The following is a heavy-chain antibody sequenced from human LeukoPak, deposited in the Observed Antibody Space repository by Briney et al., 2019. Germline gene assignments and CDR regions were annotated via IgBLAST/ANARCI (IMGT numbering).Heavy chain of an antibody. CDR2: ISSSSSYI. J-gene: IGHJ4*02. V-gene: IGHV3-21*01. Sequence: GGSLRLSCAASGFTFSSYSMNWVRQAPGKGLEWVSSISSSSSYIYYADSVKGRFTISRDNAKNSLYLQMNSLRAEDTAVYYCARDRWQQPDPPQLDYWGQGTLVTVSS. D-gene: IGHD6-13*01. CDR3: ARDRWQQPDPPQLDY. CDR1: GFTFSSYS.